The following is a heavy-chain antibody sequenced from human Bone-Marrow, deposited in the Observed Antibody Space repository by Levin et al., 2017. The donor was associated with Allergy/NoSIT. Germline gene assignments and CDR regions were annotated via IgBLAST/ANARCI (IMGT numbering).Heavy chain of an antibody. V-gene: IGHV4-61*01. CDR3: ARAPADSSGWFGEYYFDY. Sequence: SETLSLTCNVSGGSVSSGSYYWSWLRQPPGKGLEWIGYIYYTGSTDYNPSLKSRVAISIDTWKNQLSLKLSSVTAADTAVYYCARAPADSSGWFGEYYFDYWGQGTLVTVSS. CDR1: GGSVSSGSYY. J-gene: IGHJ4*02. D-gene: IGHD6-19*01. CDR2: IYYTGST.